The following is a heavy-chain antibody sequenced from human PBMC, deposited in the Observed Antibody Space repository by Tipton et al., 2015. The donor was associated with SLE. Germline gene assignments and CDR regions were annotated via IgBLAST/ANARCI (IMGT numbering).Heavy chain of an antibody. D-gene: IGHD6-13*01. CDR3: ARVVAAAGTAFDI. V-gene: IGHV4-59*12. CDR2: IYYSGST. J-gene: IGHJ3*02. Sequence: TLSLTCTVSGGSISSYYWSWIRQPPGKGLEWIGYIYYSGSTNYNPSLKSRVTISVDTSKNQFSLKLSSVTAADTAVYYCARVVAAAGTAFDIWGQGTKVTVSS. CDR1: GGSISSYY.